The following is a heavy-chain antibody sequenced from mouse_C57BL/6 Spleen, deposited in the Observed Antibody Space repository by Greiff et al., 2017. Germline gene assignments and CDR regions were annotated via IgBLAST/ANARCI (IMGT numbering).Heavy chain of an antibody. D-gene: IGHD2-1*01. Sequence: QVQLQPPGAELVRPGTSVKLSCKASGYTFTSYWMHWVKQRPGQGLEWIGVIDPSDSYTNYNQKFKGKATLTVDTSSSTAYMQLSSLTSEDSAVYYCARRGNEGFAYWGQGTLVTVSA. V-gene: IGHV1-59*01. CDR1: GYTFTSYW. J-gene: IGHJ3*01. CDR3: ARRGNEGFAY. CDR2: IDPSDSYT.